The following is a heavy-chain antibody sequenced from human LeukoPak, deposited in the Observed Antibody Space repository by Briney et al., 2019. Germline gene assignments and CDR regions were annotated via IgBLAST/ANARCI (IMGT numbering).Heavy chain of an antibody. Sequence: GGSLRLSCTASGFTFSNYAMSWVRQAPGKGLEWVSTISAYDTSTYYADSVKGRFTISRDNAKNSLYLQMNSLRAEDTAVYYCASRKVTLAGSWGQGTLVTVSS. CDR2: ISAYDTST. D-gene: IGHD2-21*02. CDR1: GFTFSNYA. J-gene: IGHJ4*02. CDR3: ASRKVTLAGS. V-gene: IGHV3-23*01.